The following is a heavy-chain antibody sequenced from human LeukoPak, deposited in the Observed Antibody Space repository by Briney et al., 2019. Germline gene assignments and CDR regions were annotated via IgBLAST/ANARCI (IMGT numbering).Heavy chain of an antibody. J-gene: IGHJ4*02. V-gene: IGHV3-23*01. D-gene: IGHD3-16*02. CDR3: AKDKELSLGDDRHY. CDR1: GFTLSSYV. Sequence: GGSLRLSCAASGFTLSSYVMTWVRQAPGGGVEWVSGIIGSGDTYYADSVQCRFTISRDNSKNMVYLQMNSLRAEDTAVYYCAKDKELSLGDDRHYWGQGTLVTVSS. CDR2: IIGSGDT.